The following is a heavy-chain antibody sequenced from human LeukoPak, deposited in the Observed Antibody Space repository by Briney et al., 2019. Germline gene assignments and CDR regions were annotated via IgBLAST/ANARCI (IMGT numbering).Heavy chain of an antibody. CDR1: GDSVSRSDSY. CDR3: ARRRYYDGSGYLE. Sequence: SETLCLTCSVSGDSVSRSDSYWDWIRQPPGKGLEWIGTIYYSGRTYYSPSLKSRVTMSVDPSNNQFSLNLRSVTAADTALYYCARRRYYDGSGYLEWGQGTLLSVSS. CDR2: IYYSGRT. D-gene: IGHD3-22*01. V-gene: IGHV4-39*01. J-gene: IGHJ1*01.